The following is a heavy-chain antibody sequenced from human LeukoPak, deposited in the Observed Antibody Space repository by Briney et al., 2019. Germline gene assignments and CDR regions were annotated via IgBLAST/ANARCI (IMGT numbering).Heavy chain of an antibody. V-gene: IGHV1-69*01. J-gene: IGHJ4*02. Sequence: ASVKVSCKASGGTSSSYAISWVRQAPGQGLEWMGGIIPIFGTANYAQKFQGRVTITADESTSTAYMELSSLRSEDTAVYYCARGYGSGSYYKTYLDYWGQGTLVTVSS. CDR1: GGTSSSYA. CDR3: ARGYGSGSYYKTYLDY. D-gene: IGHD3-10*01. CDR2: IIPIFGTA.